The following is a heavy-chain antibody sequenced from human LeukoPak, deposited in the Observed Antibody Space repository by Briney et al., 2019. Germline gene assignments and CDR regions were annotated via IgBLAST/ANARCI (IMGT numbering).Heavy chain of an antibody. CDR2: IIPILGIA. Sequence: ASVKVSCKASGGTFSSYAISWVRQAPGQGLEWMGRIIPILGIANYAQKFQGRVTITADKSTSTAYMELSSLRSEDTAVYYCARGYCSGGSCYLLPWGQGTLVTVSS. J-gene: IGHJ5*02. D-gene: IGHD2-15*01. V-gene: IGHV1-69*04. CDR1: GGTFSSYA. CDR3: ARGYCSGGSCYLLP.